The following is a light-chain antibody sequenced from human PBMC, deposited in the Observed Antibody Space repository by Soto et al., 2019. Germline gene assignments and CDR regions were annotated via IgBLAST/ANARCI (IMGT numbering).Light chain of an antibody. CDR3: QQYGSSPYT. CDR1: QSVSSSY. V-gene: IGKV3-20*01. CDR2: GAS. Sequence: EIVLTQSPGTLSLSPGERATLSCRASQSVSSSYFAWYQQKPGQAPRLLIYGASSRATGIPDRFSGSGSGTDFTLIISRLEAEDFAVYYWQQYGSSPYTFGQGTKLEIK. J-gene: IGKJ2*01.